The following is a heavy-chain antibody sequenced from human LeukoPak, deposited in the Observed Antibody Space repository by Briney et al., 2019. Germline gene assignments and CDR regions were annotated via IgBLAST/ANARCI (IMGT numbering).Heavy chain of an antibody. CDR1: GGSISSYY. J-gene: IGHJ4*02. CDR3: ARVDSSSWYYFDY. CDR2: IYYSGST. D-gene: IGHD6-13*01. Sequence: SETLSLTCTVSGGSISSYYWSWIRQPPGKGLEWIGYIYYSGSTNYNPSLKSRVTISADTSKNQFSLKLSSVTAADTAVYYCARVDSSSWYYFDYWGQGTLVTVSS. V-gene: IGHV4-59*01.